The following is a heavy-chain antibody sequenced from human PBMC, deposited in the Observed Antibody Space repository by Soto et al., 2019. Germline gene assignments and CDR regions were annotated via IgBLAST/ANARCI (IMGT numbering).Heavy chain of an antibody. CDR1: GYTFIRYY. CDR2: SNPRCGSP. V-gene: IGHV1-46*01. CDR3: ARPPRGTALNNFCGIEV. D-gene: IGHD1-7*01. Sequence: ASVKVSCKASGYTFIRYYIHWVREAPGQGLEWMGISNPRCGSPNYARKFQGRVTMTRDTSTNTAYMELSSLRSDDTAVYYCARPPRGTALNNFCGIEVWGQGTRVTVSS. J-gene: IGHJ6*02.